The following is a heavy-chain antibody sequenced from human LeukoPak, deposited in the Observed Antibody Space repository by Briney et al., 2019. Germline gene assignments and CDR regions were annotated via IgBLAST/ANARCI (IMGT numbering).Heavy chain of an antibody. CDR1: GYTFTGYY. CDR2: INPNSGGT. Sequence: ASVKVSCKASGYTFTGYYMHWVRQAPGQGLEWMGRINPNSGGTNYAQKFQGRVTMTRDTSISTAYMELSRLRSDDTAVYYCARDQGLDYYYYGMDVWGQETTVTVSS. D-gene: IGHD3/OR15-3a*01. CDR3: ARDQGLDYYYYGMDV. V-gene: IGHV1-2*06. J-gene: IGHJ6*02.